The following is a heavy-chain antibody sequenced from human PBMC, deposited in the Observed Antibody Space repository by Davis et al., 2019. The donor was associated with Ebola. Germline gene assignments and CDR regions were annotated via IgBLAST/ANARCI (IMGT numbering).Heavy chain of an antibody. V-gene: IGHV3-23*01. D-gene: IGHD2-2*01. CDR1: GFTFSSYA. CDR2: ISGSGGST. J-gene: IGHJ5*02. Sequence: GGSLRLSCAASGFTFSSYAMSWVRQAPGKGLEWVSAISGSGGSTYYADSVKGRFTISRDNSKNTLYLQMNSLRAEDTAVYYCARGSYCSSTSCYYYLSGPFDPWGQGTLVTVSS. CDR3: ARGSYCSSTSCYYYLSGPFDP.